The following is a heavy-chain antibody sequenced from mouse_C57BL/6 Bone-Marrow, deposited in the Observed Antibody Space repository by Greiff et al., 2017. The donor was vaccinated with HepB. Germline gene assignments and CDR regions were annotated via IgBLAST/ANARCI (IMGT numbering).Heavy chain of an antibody. CDR1: GYTFTSYW. CDR2: IDPNSGGT. V-gene: IGHV1-72*01. CDR3: ASPFYYGSSYWYFDV. J-gene: IGHJ1*03. Sequence: QVQLQQPGAELVKPGASVKLSCKASGYTFTSYWMHWVKQRPGRGLEWIGRIDPNSGGTKYNEKFKSKATLTVDKPSSTAYMHLSSLTSEDSAVYYCASPFYYGSSYWYFDVWGTGTTVTVSS. D-gene: IGHD1-1*01.